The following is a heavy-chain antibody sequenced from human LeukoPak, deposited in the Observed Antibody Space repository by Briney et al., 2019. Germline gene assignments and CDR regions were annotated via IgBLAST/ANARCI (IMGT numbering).Heavy chain of an antibody. Sequence: GASVTVSCKASGYTFTSYFIHWVRQAPGQGLEWMGIINPSGGSTSYAQMFQGRVTMTRDTSTSTVYMELSSLRSGDTAVYYCAILHGFCSGRSCYSHFVNWGQGTLVTVSS. V-gene: IGHV1-46*01. CDR1: GYTFTSYF. D-gene: IGHD2-15*01. CDR3: AILHGFCSGRSCYSHFVN. J-gene: IGHJ4*02. CDR2: INPSGGST.